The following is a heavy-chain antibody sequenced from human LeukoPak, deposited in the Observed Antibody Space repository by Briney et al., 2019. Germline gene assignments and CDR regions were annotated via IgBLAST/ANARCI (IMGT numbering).Heavy chain of an antibody. CDR1: GFTFSSYA. V-gene: IGHV3-23*01. CDR3: AKSRGGVIVIPLPWFPL. CDR2: ISGSGGST. J-gene: IGHJ5*02. D-gene: IGHD3-16*02. Sequence: PGGSLRLSCAASGFTFSSYAMSWVRQAPGKGLEWVSAISGSGGSTYYADSVKGRFTICRDNSKNTLYLQMNSLRAEDTAVYYCAKSRGGVIVIPLPWFPLWGQGTLVTVSS.